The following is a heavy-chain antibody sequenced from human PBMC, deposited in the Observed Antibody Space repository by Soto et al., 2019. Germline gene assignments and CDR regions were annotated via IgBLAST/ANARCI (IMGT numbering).Heavy chain of an antibody. D-gene: IGHD3-16*01. CDR1: GFKFSNYA. J-gene: IGHJ4*02. V-gene: IGHV3-23*01. CDR3: AKDRREGGKSAFYFDF. CDR2: ISATGGGT. Sequence: GGSLRLSCAASGFKFSNYAMSWVRQAPGKGLEWVSLISATGGGTYYADSVKGRFTISRDNSHNTLYLQVHSLTAEDTAVYYCAKDRREGGKSAFYFDFWGQGAQVTVSS.